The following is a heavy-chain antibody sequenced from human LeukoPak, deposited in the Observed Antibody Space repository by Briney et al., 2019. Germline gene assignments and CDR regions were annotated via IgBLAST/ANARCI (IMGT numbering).Heavy chain of an antibody. CDR1: GYTFTGYY. D-gene: IGHD2-15*01. CDR2: INPNSGGT. J-gene: IGHJ3*02. V-gene: IGHV1-2*02. Sequence: ASVKVSCKASGYTFTGYYMHWVRQAPGQGLEWMGWINPNSGGTNYAQKFQGRVTMTRDTSISTAYMELSRLRSDDTAVYYCARDGYCSGGSCYSGYAFDIWGQGTMVTVSS. CDR3: ARDGYCSGGSCYSGYAFDI.